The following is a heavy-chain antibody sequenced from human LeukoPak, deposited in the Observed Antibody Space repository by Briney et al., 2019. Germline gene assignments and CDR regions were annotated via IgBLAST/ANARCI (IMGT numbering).Heavy chain of an antibody. Sequence: GGSLRLSCAASGFTFSDYYMSWIRQAPGKGLEWVAFIRYDGSNKYYADSVKGRFTISRDNSKNTLYLQMNSLRAEDTAVYYCAKDALVGATTGVDYWGQGTLVTVSS. J-gene: IGHJ4*02. V-gene: IGHV3-30*02. CDR3: AKDALVGATTGVDY. CDR2: IRYDGSNK. CDR1: GFTFSDYY. D-gene: IGHD1-26*01.